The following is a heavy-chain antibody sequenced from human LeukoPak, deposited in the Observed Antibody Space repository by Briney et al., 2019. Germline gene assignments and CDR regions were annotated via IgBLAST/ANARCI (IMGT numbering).Heavy chain of an antibody. CDR1: GFTLSSYW. D-gene: IGHD3-10*01. CDR2: INSDGSST. Sequence: GGSLRLSCAASGFTLSSYWMHWVRQAPGQGLVWVSRINSDGSSTSYADSVKGRFTISRDNAKNTLYLQMNNLRAEDTAVFYCARLLWFGYYFDYWGQGTLVTVSS. V-gene: IGHV3-74*01. J-gene: IGHJ4*02. CDR3: ARLLWFGYYFDY.